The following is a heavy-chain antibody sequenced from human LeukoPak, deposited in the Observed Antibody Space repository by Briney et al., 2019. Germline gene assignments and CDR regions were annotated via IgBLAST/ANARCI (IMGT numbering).Heavy chain of an antibody. Sequence: PGGSLRLSCAADSAFTFNTYSWVRQTPGKGLEWVAKMEEDGSATYYVDSVRGRFTISRDNAKRSLYLQISSLKVEDTAVYYCARGGASHFDPWGQGTLVTVSS. D-gene: IGHD2/OR15-2a*01. J-gene: IGHJ5*02. CDR3: ARGGASHFDP. CDR1: AFTFNTYS. V-gene: IGHV3-7*04. CDR2: MEEDGSAT.